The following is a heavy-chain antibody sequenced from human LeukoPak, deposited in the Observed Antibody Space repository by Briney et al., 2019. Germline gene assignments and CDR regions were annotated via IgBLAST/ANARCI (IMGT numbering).Heavy chain of an antibody. V-gene: IGHV3-23*01. CDR2: ICGSGGST. J-gene: IGHJ4*02. CDR3: TKAPLRSCSGAFCYPFDY. Sequence: GGSLRRSCAASGFTFSSYARSWVRQAPGKGLEWVSAICGSGGSTYYADSVKGRFTVSRDDSRDTLFLQMNRLSVDDTAIYYCTKAPLRSCSGAFCYPFDYWGQGTLVTVSS. CDR1: GFTFSSYA. D-gene: IGHD2-8*02.